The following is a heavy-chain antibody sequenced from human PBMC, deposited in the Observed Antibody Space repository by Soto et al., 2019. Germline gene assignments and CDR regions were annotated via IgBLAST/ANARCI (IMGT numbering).Heavy chain of an antibody. CDR1: GFTFSRFA. CDR3: AKVMRSTSSTANFDY. Sequence: GGSLRLSCAASGFTFSRFAMKWVRQAPGKGLAWVASISYSGGSTNYAGSVRGRFTISRDNSKNTLSLQMTSLRAEDTAVYYCAKVMRSTSSTANFDYWGRGTLVTVSS. J-gene: IGHJ4*02. D-gene: IGHD2-2*01. V-gene: IGHV3-23*01. CDR2: ISYSGGST.